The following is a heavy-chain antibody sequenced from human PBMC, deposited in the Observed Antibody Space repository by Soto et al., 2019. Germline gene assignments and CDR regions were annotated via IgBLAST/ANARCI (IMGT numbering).Heavy chain of an antibody. V-gene: IGHV4-59*01. CDR2: IYYSGST. D-gene: IGHD2-2*01. CDR1: GCSISSYY. J-gene: IGHJ4*02. Sequence: PSETLSLTCTVSGCSISSYYWSWIRQPPGKGLEWIGYIYYSGSTNYNPSLKSRVTISVDTSKNQFSLKLSSVTAADTAVYYCARSPPYCSSTSCYLRFDYWGQGTLVTVSS. CDR3: ARSPPYCSSTSCYLRFDY.